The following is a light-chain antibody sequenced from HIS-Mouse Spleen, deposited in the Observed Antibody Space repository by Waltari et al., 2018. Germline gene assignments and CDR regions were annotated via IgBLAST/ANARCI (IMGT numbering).Light chain of an antibody. CDR1: SLRSYY. CDR3: NSRDSSGNHVV. Sequence: SSELTQDPAVSVALGQTVRITCQGDSLRSYYARWYQQKPGQATVLVIYGKNNRPSGIPDRFPGSSPGNTASLTITGAQAEDEADYYCNSRDSSGNHVVFGGGTKLTVL. CDR2: GKN. V-gene: IGLV3-19*01. J-gene: IGLJ2*01.